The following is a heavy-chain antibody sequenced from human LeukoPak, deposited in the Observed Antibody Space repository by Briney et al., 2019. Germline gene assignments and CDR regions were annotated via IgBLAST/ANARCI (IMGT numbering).Heavy chain of an antibody. D-gene: IGHD3-10*01. V-gene: IGHV1-69*13. J-gene: IGHJ5*02. Sequence: SVKVSCKASRGTFSSYAIIWVRQAPGQGLEWMGGIIPIFGTANYAQKFQGRVTISADESTSTVYMELSSLRSEDTAVYYCARDVTMVRGARYRPYKWFDPWGQGTLVTVSS. CDR1: RGTFSSYA. CDR3: ARDVTMVRGARYRPYKWFDP. CDR2: IIPIFGTA.